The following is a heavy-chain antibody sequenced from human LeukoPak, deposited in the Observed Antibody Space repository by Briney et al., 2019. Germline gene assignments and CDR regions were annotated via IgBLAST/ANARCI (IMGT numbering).Heavy chain of an antibody. J-gene: IGHJ5*02. CDR2: ISGSGGST. CDR1: GSTFSSYA. D-gene: IGHD3-22*01. V-gene: IGHV3-23*01. Sequence: PGGSLRLSCAASGSTFSSYAMSWVRQAPGKGLEWVSAISGSGGSTYYADSVKGRFTISRDNSKNTLYLQMNSLRVEDTAVYYCAKSHYYDSSGYMNWFDPWGQGALVTVSS. CDR3: AKSHYYDSSGYMNWFDP.